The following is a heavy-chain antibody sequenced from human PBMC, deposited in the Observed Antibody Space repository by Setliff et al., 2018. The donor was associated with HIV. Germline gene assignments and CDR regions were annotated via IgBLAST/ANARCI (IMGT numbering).Heavy chain of an antibody. D-gene: IGHD3-16*01. CDR2: IHYSGST. J-gene: IGHJ4*02. Sequence: PSETLSLTCTVSGDSITGSHYYWGWIRQPPGKGLEWIASIHYSGSTYDSPPVRSRVAIFVDTSKNQFSLRLNSVTATDAAVYYCARGVLLRGEDYWGQGTLVTVSS. V-gene: IGHV4-39*01. CDR3: ARGVLLRGEDY. CDR1: GDSITGSHYY.